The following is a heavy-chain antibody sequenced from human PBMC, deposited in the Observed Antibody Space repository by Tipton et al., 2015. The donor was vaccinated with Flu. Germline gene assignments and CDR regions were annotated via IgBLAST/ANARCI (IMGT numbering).Heavy chain of an antibody. CDR3: GRSIAVAALDY. CDR1: GGSISSYY. J-gene: IGHJ4*02. CDR2: IYTSGST. Sequence: TLSLTCTVSGGSISSYYWSWIRQPAGKGLEWIGRIYTSGSTNYNPSLKSRVTISVDTSKNQFSLKLSSVTAADTAVYYCGRSIAVAALDYWGQGTLVTVSS. V-gene: IGHV4-4*07. D-gene: IGHD6-19*01.